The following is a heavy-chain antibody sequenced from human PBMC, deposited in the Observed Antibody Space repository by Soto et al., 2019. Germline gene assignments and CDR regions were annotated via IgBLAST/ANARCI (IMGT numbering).Heavy chain of an antibody. CDR2: ISYDGSNK. Sequence: LRLSCAASGFTFSSYAMHWVRQAPGKGLEWVAVISYDGSNKYYADSVKGRFTISRDNSKNTLYLQGNSLRAEDTAVYYCARDQRLVHFYYYGMDFWGQGTTVTVSS. D-gene: IGHD6-6*01. J-gene: IGHJ6*02. V-gene: IGHV3-30-3*01. CDR1: GFTFSSYA. CDR3: ARDQRLVHFYYYGMDF.